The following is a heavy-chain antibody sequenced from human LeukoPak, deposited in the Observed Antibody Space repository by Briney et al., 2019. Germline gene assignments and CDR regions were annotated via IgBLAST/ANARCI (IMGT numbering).Heavy chain of an antibody. D-gene: IGHD3-10*01. J-gene: IGHJ4*02. CDR2: IYHSGST. V-gene: IGHV4-38-2*01. CDR3: ARTSSMVRGVIGGFLRY. CDR1: GYSISSGYY. Sequence: PSETLSLTCAVSGYSISSGYYWGWIRQPPGKGLEWIGSIYHSGSTYYSPSLKSRVTISVDTSKNQFSLKLSSVTAADTAVYYCARTSSMVRGVIGGFLRYWGQGTLVTVSS.